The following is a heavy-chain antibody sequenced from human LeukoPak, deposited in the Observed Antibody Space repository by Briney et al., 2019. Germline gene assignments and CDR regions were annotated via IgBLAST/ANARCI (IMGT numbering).Heavy chain of an antibody. Sequence: GGSLRLSCAASGFTLSSYSMNWVRQAPGKGLEWVSSISSSSSYLYYADSVKGRFTISRDNAKNSLYLQMNSLRAEDTAVYYCAREGGTYWGYDYWGQGTLVTVSS. CDR2: ISSSSSYL. V-gene: IGHV3-21*01. CDR1: GFTLSSYS. D-gene: IGHD2-21*01. CDR3: AREGGTYWGYDY. J-gene: IGHJ4*02.